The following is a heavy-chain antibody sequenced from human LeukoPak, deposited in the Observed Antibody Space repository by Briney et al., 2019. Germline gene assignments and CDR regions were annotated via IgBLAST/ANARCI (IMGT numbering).Heavy chain of an antibody. Sequence: GGSLRLSCEASGFTFSSYDMHWVRQTSEKGLEWVSAIGTADAGKTYYRDSVKGRFTISRENAKNSLYLQMNSLRVGDTAVYYCARVGYCAGDCYDYWGQGTLVTVSS. CDR1: GFTFSSYD. CDR2: IGTADAGKT. J-gene: IGHJ4*02. D-gene: IGHD2-21*01. CDR3: ARVGYCAGDCYDY. V-gene: IGHV3-13*01.